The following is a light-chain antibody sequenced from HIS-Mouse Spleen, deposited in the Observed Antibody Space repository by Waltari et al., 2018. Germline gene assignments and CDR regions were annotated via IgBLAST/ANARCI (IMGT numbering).Light chain of an antibody. CDR2: RNQ. CDR1: SSNIGSNY. V-gene: IGLV1-47*01. J-gene: IGLJ3*02. Sequence: QSVLTQPPSASGTPGQRVTISCSGSSSNIGSNYVYWYQQLPGTAPKLLIYRNQQRPSGVPDRFSGSKSGTSASLAISGRRSEDEADYYCAAWDDSLSGWVFGGGTKLTVL. CDR3: AAWDDSLSGWV.